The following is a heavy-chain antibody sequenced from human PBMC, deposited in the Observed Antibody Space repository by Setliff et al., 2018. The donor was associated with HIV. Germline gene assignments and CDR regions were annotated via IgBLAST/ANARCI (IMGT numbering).Heavy chain of an antibody. CDR1: GYIFTSYG. J-gene: IGHJ1*01. CDR3: ARDPSSGIYYDSSGQYFQN. D-gene: IGHD3-22*01. CDR2: ISAYNGNT. V-gene: IGHV1-18*01. Sequence: ASVKVSCKASGYIFTSYGISWVRQAPGQRLEWMGWISAYNGNTNYAQKFQGRVSMTIDTSTSTAYMGLRSLRPDDTAVYFCARDPSSGIYYDSSGQYFQNWGQGTLVTVSS.